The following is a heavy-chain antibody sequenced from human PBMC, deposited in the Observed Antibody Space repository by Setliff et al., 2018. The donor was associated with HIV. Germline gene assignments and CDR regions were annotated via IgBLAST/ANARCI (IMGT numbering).Heavy chain of an antibody. D-gene: IGHD5-18*01. J-gene: IGHJ4*02. CDR2: VYYDGST. V-gene: IGHV4-59*08. Sequence: SETLSLTCSVSGGSLNRYYWSWIRQTPGKGLEWVGYVYYDGSTNYNPSLKTRVTISVDTSKNQFSLKLSSVTAADTAVYYCARRRRDTAMAFDYWGQGTLVTVSS. CDR3: ARRRRDTAMAFDY. CDR1: GGSLNRYY.